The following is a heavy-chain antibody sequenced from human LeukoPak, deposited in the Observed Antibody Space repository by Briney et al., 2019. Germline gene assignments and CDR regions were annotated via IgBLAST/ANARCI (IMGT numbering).Heavy chain of an antibody. CDR2: INAGNGNT. J-gene: IGHJ4*02. CDR1: GYTFTGYY. D-gene: IGHD3-16*02. CDR3: AAGRRVIDFDY. V-gene: IGHV1-3*01. Sequence: ASVKVSCKASGYTFTGYYMHWVRQAPGQRLEWMGWINAGNGNTKYSQKFQGRVIITRDTSASTAYMELSSLRSEDTAVYYCAAGRRVIDFDYWGQGSLVTVSS.